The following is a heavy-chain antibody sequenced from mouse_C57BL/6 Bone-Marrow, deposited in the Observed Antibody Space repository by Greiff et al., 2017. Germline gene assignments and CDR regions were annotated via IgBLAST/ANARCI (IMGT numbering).Heavy chain of an antibody. CDR2: IDPENGDT. Sequence: EVQLVESGAELVRPGASVKLSCTASGFNINDDYMHWVKQRPEQGLEWIGWIDPENGDTEYAAKFQGKATITVDPSSNTVYLQLSSLTSEDTAVYSSTTINTTGYWGQGTTLTVSS. J-gene: IGHJ2*01. CDR3: TTINTTGY. V-gene: IGHV14-4*01. CDR1: GFNINDDY. D-gene: IGHD1-2*01.